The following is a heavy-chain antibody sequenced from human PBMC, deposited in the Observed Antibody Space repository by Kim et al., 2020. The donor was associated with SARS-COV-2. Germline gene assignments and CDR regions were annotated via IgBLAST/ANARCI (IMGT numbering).Heavy chain of an antibody. CDR2: ISSSSSYI. D-gene: IGHD5-18*01. CDR3: ARGDTAMVWGYFDY. J-gene: IGHJ4*02. Sequence: GSLRLSCAASGFTFSSYSMNWVRQAPGKGLEWVSSISSSSSYIYYADSVKGRFTISRDNAKNSLYLQMNSLRAEDTAVYYCARGDTAMVWGYFDYWGQGTLVTVSS. CDR1: GFTFSSYS. V-gene: IGHV3-21*01.